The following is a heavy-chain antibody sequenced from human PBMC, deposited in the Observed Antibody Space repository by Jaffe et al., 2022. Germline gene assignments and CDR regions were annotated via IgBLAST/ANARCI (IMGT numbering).Heavy chain of an antibody. V-gene: IGHV4-38-2*01. CDR1: GYSISRGYY. Sequence: QVQLQESGPGLVKPSETLSLSCAVSGYSISRGYYWGWIRQPPGRGLEWIGSIFHSGSTYYNPSLKSRVTISVDTSKNHFSLKLSSVTAADTAVYYCARHTSMAGRWFGELLPNYFDSWGQGTLVTVSS. J-gene: IGHJ4*02. CDR2: IFHSGST. CDR3: ARHTSMAGRWFGELLPNYFDS. D-gene: IGHD3-10*01.